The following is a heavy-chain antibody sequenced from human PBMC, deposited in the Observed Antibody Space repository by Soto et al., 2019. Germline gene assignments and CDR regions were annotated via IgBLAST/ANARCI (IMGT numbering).Heavy chain of an antibody. V-gene: IGHV1-18*01. CDR3: ARDRGRDCSGGSCPTDP. J-gene: IGHJ5*02. D-gene: IGHD2-15*01. CDR1: GYTFTSYG. Sequence: QVQLVQSGAEVKKPGASVKVSCKASGYTFTSYGISWVRQAPGQGLEWMGWISAYNGNTNYAQKLQGRVTMTTDTSTRTAYMELRSLRSDDTAVYYCARDRGRDCSGGSCPTDPWGQGTLVTVSS. CDR2: ISAYNGNT.